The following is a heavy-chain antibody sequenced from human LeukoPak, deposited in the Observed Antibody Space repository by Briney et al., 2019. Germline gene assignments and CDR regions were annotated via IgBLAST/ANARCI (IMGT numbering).Heavy chain of an antibody. CDR2: INPSGGST. D-gene: IGHD5-18*01. Sequence: GASVKVSCKASGYTFTSYYMHWVRQAPGQGLERMGIINPSGGSTSYAQKFQGRVTMTRDTSTSTVYMELSSLRSEDTAVYYCARDDSSSGYSYGYRLDYWGQGTLVTVSS. CDR1: GYTFTSYY. J-gene: IGHJ4*02. V-gene: IGHV1-46*01. CDR3: ARDDSSSGYSYGYRLDY.